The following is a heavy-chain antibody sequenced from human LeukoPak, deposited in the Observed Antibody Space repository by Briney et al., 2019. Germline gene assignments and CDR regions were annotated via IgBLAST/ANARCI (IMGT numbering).Heavy chain of an antibody. J-gene: IGHJ6*03. CDR2: INSAGSST. CDR3: ARERVVVVPAAIRSFYYYYYYMDV. CDR1: GFTFSSYW. Sequence: GGSLRLSCAASGFTFSSYWMHWVRHAPGEGLVWVSRINSAGSSTSYADSVKGRLTISRDNAKNTLYLQMNSLRAEDTAVYYCARERVVVVPAAIRSFYYYYYYMDVWGKGTTVTVSS. V-gene: IGHV3-74*01. D-gene: IGHD2-2*02.